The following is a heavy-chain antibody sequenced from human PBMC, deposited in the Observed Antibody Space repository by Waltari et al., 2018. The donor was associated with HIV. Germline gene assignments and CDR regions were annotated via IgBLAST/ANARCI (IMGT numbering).Heavy chain of an antibody. J-gene: IGHJ4*02. Sequence: EVQLVESGGGLIQPGGYLRLACAASGFAAINKYMSWVRQAPGKGLEWVSLINRNATTHYADSVKGRFTISRDNSKNTLYLQMNSLRADDTAVYFCATVLVRTSWVITTAPFDYWGQGTLVTVSS. CDR2: INRNATT. CDR3: ATVLVRTSWVITTAPFDY. V-gene: IGHV3-53*01. D-gene: IGHD3-22*01. CDR1: GFAAINKY.